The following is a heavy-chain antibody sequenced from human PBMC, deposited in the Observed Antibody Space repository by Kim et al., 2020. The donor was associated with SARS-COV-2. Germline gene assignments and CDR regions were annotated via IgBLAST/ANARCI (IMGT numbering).Heavy chain of an antibody. CDR2: IYYSGST. Sequence: SETLSLTCTVSGGSISSSSYYWGWIRQPPGKGLEWIGSIYYSGSTYYNPSRKSRVTISVDTSKNQFSLKLSSVTAADTAVYYCARRGRKEYYFDYWGQGTLVTVSS. CDR1: GGSISSSSYY. CDR3: ARRGRKEYYFDY. J-gene: IGHJ4*02. D-gene: IGHD2-15*01. V-gene: IGHV4-39*01.